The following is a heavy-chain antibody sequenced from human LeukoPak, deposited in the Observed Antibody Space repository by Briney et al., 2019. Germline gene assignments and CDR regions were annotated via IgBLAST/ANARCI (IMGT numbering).Heavy chain of an antibody. J-gene: IGHJ4*02. Sequence: SVKVSCKTSGGTLSSYAISWVRQAPGQGLEWMGGIIPIFGTANYAQKFQGRVTITADESTSTAYMELSSLRSEDTAVYYCARGTNGDYPFFDYWGQGTLVTVSS. D-gene: IGHD4-17*01. CDR1: GGTLSSYA. CDR3: ARGTNGDYPFFDY. V-gene: IGHV1-69*01. CDR2: IIPIFGTA.